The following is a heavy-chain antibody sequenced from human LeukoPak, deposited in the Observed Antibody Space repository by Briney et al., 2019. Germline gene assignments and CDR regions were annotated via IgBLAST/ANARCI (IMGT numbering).Heavy chain of an antibody. CDR3: AKPFYPNYDYVWGSYRSPFDY. CDR2: ISGTGGST. D-gene: IGHD3-16*02. J-gene: IGHJ4*02. CDR1: GFTFSSYA. V-gene: IGHV3-23*01. Sequence: GASLRLSCAASGFTFSSYAMTWVRQAPGKGLEWLSAISGTGGSTFYADSVKGRFTISRDNSKDTLYLQMNSLRAEDTAVYYCAKPFYPNYDYVWGSYRSPFDYWGQGILVTVSS.